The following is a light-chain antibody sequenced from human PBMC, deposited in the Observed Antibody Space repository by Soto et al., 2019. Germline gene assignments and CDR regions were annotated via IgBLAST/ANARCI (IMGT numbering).Light chain of an antibody. CDR3: QQYGSSTLT. CDR2: GAS. V-gene: IGKV3-20*01. Sequence: EIVLTQSPGTLSLSPGERATLSCRASQSVSSSYLAWYQQKPGQAPRLLIHGASSRATGIPDRFSGSGSGTDFTLTSSRLETEDFAVYYCQQYGSSTLTFGGGTKVEIK. J-gene: IGKJ4*01. CDR1: QSVSSSY.